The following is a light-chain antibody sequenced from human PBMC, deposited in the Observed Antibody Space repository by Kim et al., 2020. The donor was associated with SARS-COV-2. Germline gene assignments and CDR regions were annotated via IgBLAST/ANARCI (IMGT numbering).Light chain of an antibody. Sequence: GKTITRSCSRSGGSIATNFVQWYQQRPGSAPTTVIYEDNRRPSGVSNRFSGFIDHSSNSASLTISGLRTEDEADYYCHSYDSNIQVFGGGTRLTVL. CDR3: HSYDSNIQV. CDR2: EDN. V-gene: IGLV6-57*03. J-gene: IGLJ3*02. CDR1: GGSIATNF.